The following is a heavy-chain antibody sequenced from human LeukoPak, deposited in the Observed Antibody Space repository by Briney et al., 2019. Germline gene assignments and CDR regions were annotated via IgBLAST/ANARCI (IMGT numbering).Heavy chain of an antibody. D-gene: IGHD3-9*01. CDR3: AKGTYYDILTGSYFAY. J-gene: IGHJ4*02. V-gene: IGHV3-20*04. CDR2: INWNGGST. CDR1: GVTFDDYG. Sequence: PGGSLRLSCAASGVTFDDYGVSWGRRAPGKGLEWGSGINWNGGSTGYADTVKARVTISRANAKNSLYLQMNSLRAEATALYYCAKGTYYDILTGSYFAYWGQGTLVTVSS.